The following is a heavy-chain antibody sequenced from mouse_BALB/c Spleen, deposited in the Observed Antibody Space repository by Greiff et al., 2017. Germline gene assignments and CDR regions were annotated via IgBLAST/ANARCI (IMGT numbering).Heavy chain of an antibody. J-gene: IGHJ2*01. CDR3: ARGGEVRRVFDY. Sequence: QVQLQQSGAELARPGASVKLSCKASGYTFTSYWMQWVKQRPGQGLEWIGAIYPGDGDTRYTQKFKGKATLTADKSSSTAYMQLSSLASEDSAVYYCARGGEVRRVFDYWGQGTTLTVSS. CDR1: GYTFTSYW. D-gene: IGHD2-14*01. CDR2: IYPGDGDT. V-gene: IGHV1-87*01.